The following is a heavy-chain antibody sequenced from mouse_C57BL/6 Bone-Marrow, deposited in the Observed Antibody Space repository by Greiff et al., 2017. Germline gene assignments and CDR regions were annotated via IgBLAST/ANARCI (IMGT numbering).Heavy chain of an antibody. D-gene: IGHD4-1*01. V-gene: IGHV5-4*03. CDR3: ARQVWTGTFAY. J-gene: IGHJ3*01. Sequence: EVMLVESGGGLVKPGGSLKLSCAASGFTFSSYAMSWVRQTPEKRLEWVATISDGGSYTYYPDNVKGRFTISRDNAKNNLYLQMSQLKSEDTAMYYCARQVWTGTFAYWGQGTLVTVSA. CDR1: GFTFSSYA. CDR2: ISDGGSYT.